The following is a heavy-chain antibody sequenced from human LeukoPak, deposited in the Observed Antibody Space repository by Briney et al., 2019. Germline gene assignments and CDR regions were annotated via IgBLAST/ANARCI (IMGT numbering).Heavy chain of an antibody. V-gene: IGHV4-30-2*01. CDR3: AGTDIVATSVDY. D-gene: IGHD5-12*01. CDR1: GGSLSSGGYS. Sequence: PSQTLSLTCAVSGGSLSSGGYSWSWIRQPPGKGLEWIGYIYHSGSTYYNPSLKSRVTISVDRSKNQFSLKLSSVTAADTAVHYCAGTDIVATSVDYWGQGTLVTVSS. J-gene: IGHJ4*02. CDR2: IYHSGST.